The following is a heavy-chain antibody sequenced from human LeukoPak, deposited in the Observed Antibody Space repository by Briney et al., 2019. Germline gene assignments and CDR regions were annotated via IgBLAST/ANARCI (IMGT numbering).Heavy chain of an antibody. CDR1: GYTFTSYG. J-gene: IGHJ3*02. D-gene: IGHD6-13*01. CDR3: ARDGVPGYSMDAFDI. V-gene: IGHV1-18*01. Sequence: ASVKVSCKASGYTFTSYGISWVRQAPGQGLEWMGWISAYNGNTNYAQKLQGRVTMTTDTSTSTAYMELRSLRSDDTAVYYCARDGVPGYSMDAFDIWGQGTMVTVSS. CDR2: ISAYNGNT.